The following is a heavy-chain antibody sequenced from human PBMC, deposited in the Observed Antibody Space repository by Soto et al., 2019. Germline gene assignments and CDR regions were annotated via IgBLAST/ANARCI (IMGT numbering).Heavy chain of an antibody. V-gene: IGHV4-39*01. Sequence: QLQLQESGPGLVKPSETLSLTCTVSGGSISSSSYYWGWIRQPPGKGLEWIGSIYYSGSTYSGSTYYNPSLKSRVTICVDTSKNQFALKLSSVTAADTAVYYCARRAVSTPFYPLGQVILVTVSS. CDR1: GGSISSSSYY. CDR2: IYYSGSTYSGST. J-gene: IGHJ5*02. CDR3: ARRAVSTPFYP. D-gene: IGHD6-19*01.